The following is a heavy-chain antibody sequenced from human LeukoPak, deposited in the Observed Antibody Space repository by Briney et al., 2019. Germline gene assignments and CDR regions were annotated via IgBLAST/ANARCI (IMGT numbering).Heavy chain of an antibody. CDR3: ARVNSGSYIFDY. Sequence: GGSLRLSCAASGFTFSDHYMDWVRQAPGKGQEWVDRTRNKANSYTTEYAASVKGRFTISRDDSKNSLYLQMNSLKTEDTAVYYCARVNSGSYIFDYWGQGTLVTVSS. V-gene: IGHV3-72*01. CDR2: TRNKANSYTT. J-gene: IGHJ4*02. CDR1: GFTFSDHY. D-gene: IGHD1-26*01.